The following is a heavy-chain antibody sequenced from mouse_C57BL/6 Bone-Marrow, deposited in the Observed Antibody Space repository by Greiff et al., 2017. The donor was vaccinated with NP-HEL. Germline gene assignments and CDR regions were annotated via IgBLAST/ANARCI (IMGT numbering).Heavy chain of an antibody. CDR1: GFTFSDYG. CDR3: ARPLYYYGSSYAMDY. J-gene: IGHJ4*01. Sequence: EVKLMESGGGLVKPGGSLKLSCAASGFTFSDYGMHWVRQAPEKGLEWVAYISSGSSTIYYADTVKGRFTISRDNAKNTLFLQMTSLRSEDTAMYYCARPLYYYGSSYAMDYWGQRTSVTVSS. D-gene: IGHD1-1*01. CDR2: ISSGSSTI. V-gene: IGHV5-17*01.